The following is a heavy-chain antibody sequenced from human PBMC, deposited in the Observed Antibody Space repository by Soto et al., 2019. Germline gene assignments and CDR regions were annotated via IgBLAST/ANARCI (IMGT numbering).Heavy chain of an antibody. Sequence: QVQLVQSGAEVKKSGASVKVSCKASGYTFTSHDINWVRQATGQGLEWMGWMNPNSGNTGYAQKFPCRVTMTRNTSMSTASMELSSLRSEDTAVYYCARCDYGDYARFAYWGQGPLVTVSS. J-gene: IGHJ4*02. CDR1: GYTFTSHD. CDR2: MNPNSGNT. CDR3: ARCDYGDYARFAY. D-gene: IGHD4-17*01. V-gene: IGHV1-8*01.